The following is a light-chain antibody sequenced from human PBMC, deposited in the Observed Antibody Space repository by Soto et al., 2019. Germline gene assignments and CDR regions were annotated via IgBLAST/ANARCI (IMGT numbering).Light chain of an antibody. Sequence: EIVLTQSPGTLSLSPGERATLSCRASQSVSSSDLAWYQQRPGQAPRLLIYGASSRATGIPDRFSGSGSGTDFTLTISRLEAEDFAVYYCQQYSNWPPWTFGQGTKVDIK. CDR2: GAS. CDR3: QQYSNWPPWT. J-gene: IGKJ1*01. V-gene: IGKV3-20*01. CDR1: QSVSSSD.